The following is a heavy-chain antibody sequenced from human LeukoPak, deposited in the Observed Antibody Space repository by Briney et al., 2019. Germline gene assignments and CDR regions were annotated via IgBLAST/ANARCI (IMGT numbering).Heavy chain of an antibody. D-gene: IGHD6-13*01. CDR3: ARKGRAAAGTRRYYYYGMDV. V-gene: IGHV1-69*01. Sequence: SVKVSCKASGGTFSSYAISWARQAPGQGLEWMGGIIPIFGTANYAQKFQGRVTITADESTSTAYMELSSMRSEDTAVYYCARKGRAAAGTRRYYYYGMDVWGQGTTVTVSS. CDR2: IIPIFGTA. J-gene: IGHJ6*02. CDR1: GGTFSSYA.